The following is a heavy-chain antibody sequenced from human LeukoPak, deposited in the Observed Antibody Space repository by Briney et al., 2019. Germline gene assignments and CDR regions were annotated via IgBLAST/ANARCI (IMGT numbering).Heavy chain of an antibody. Sequence: GGSLRLSCAASGFTFSNYWMHWVRQTPGKGLVWVSRINSDASVTTYADSVKGRFTISRDNAKSSLYLQMNSLRAEDTALYYCARAYGKWNDVYFYAFDLWGQGTMVTVSS. J-gene: IGHJ3*01. CDR2: INSDASVT. V-gene: IGHV3-74*01. CDR3: ARAYGKWNDVYFYAFDL. D-gene: IGHD1-20*01. CDR1: GFTFSNYW.